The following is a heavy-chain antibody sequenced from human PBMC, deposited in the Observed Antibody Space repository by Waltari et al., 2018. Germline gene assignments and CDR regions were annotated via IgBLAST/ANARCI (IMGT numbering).Heavy chain of an antibody. D-gene: IGHD3-3*01. V-gene: IGHV4-39*01. Sequence: QLQLQESGPGLVKPSETLSLTCTVSGGSISSSSYYWGWIRQPPGKGLEWIGSIYYRGSTYYNPSLKSRVTISVDTSKNQFSLKLSSVTAADTAVYYCARRGYYDFWSGYYPHWFDPWGQGTLVTVSS. CDR3: ARRGYYDFWSGYYPHWFDP. CDR1: GGSISSSSYY. J-gene: IGHJ5*02. CDR2: IYYRGST.